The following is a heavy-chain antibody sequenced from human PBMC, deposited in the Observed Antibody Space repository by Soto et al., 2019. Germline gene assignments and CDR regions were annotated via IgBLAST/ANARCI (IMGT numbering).Heavy chain of an antibody. V-gene: IGHV3-30*19. CDR1: GFTFRSYV. CDR2: TSYDGSNK. Sequence: QVQLVESGGGVVQPGTSLRLSCVGSGFTFRSYVIHWVRQAPGKGLEWVALTSYDGSNKYYDDSVKGRFTISRDNSRNTVDLQMDSLRVVETALYYCARWGTTGGLDVWGQGTLVSVSS. CDR3: ARWGTTGGLDV. J-gene: IGHJ4*02. D-gene: IGHD3-16*01.